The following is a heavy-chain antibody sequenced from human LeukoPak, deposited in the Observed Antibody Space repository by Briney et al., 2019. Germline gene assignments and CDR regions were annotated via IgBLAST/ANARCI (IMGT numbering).Heavy chain of an antibody. Sequence: PSETLSLTCTVSGGSISSYYWSWIRQSPGKGLEWIGYIYYSGGTNYNPSLKSRVTISVDTSKNQFSLKLSSVTAADTAVYYCARVKGIRLPFDYWGQGTLVTVSS. CDR2: IYYSGGT. V-gene: IGHV4-59*01. CDR1: GGSISSYY. CDR3: ARVKGIRLPFDY. D-gene: IGHD2-21*02. J-gene: IGHJ4*02.